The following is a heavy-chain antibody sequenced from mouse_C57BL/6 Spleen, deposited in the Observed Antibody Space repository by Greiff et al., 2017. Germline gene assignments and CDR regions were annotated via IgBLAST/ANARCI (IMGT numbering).Heavy chain of an antibody. CDR1: GYTFTDYY. D-gene: IGHD2-4*01. J-gene: IGHJ4*01. CDR2: IYPGSGNT. V-gene: IGHV1-76*01. CDR3: ARGNYDYDDGYAMDY. Sequence: VQLQESGAELVRPGASVKLSCKASGYTFTDYYINWVKQRPGQGLEWIARIYPGSGNTYYNEKFKGKATLTAEKSSSTAYMQLSSLTSEDSAVYFCARGNYDYDDGYAMDYWCQGTSVTVSS.